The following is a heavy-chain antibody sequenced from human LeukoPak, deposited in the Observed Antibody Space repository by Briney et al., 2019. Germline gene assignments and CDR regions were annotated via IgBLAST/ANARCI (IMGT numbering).Heavy chain of an antibody. J-gene: IGHJ4*02. Sequence: GESLKISCKASRYKFTNYWIGWVRQMSGKGLEWMGIINPGDSETNYSPSFQGQVTISVDKSVSTAYLQWTSLKASDTAMYYCARLVVPAAISYWGQGTLVNVFS. V-gene: IGHV5-51*01. CDR3: ARLVVPAAISY. CDR2: INPGDSET. CDR1: RYKFTNYW. D-gene: IGHD2-2*01.